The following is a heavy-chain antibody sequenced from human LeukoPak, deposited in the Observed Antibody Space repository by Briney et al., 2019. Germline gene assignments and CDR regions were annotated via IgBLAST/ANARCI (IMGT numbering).Heavy chain of an antibody. V-gene: IGHV3-30-3*01. CDR2: ISYDGSSK. J-gene: IGHJ3*02. CDR3: ATFGSDAFDI. CDR1: GFTFSSYA. Sequence: GGSLRLSCAASGFTFSSYAMHWVRQAPGKGLEWVAVISYDGSSKYYADSVKGRFTISRDNSKNTLYLQMNSLRAEDTAVYYCATFGSDAFDIWGQGTMVTVSS. D-gene: IGHD3-16*01.